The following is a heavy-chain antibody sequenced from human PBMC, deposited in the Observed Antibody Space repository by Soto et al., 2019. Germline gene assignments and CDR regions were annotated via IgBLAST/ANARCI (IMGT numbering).Heavy chain of an antibody. Sequence: QVQLVESGGGVVQPGRSLRLSCAASEFTFSNYGMHWVRQAPGKWLECVADIWYDGSSKYYAESVKGRFTISRDNSHNKLSLQINRLRVDDTAVYYCARASGERQQVPSWMDPWGQRTLVTVSS. V-gene: IGHV3-33*01. CDR1: EFTFSNYG. CDR3: ARASGERQQVPSWMDP. CDR2: IWYDGSSK. D-gene: IGHD6-13*01. J-gene: IGHJ5*02.